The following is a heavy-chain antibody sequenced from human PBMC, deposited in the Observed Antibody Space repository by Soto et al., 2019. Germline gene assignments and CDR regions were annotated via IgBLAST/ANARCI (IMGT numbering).Heavy chain of an antibody. D-gene: IGHD4-17*01. J-gene: IGHJ2*01. CDR1: GFTFSSYA. V-gene: IGHV3-23*01. CDR3: VKDTTVTTSGTVRDFDL. CDR2: ISGSGGST. Sequence: EVQLLESGGGLVQPGGSLRLSCAASGFTFSSYAMSWVRQAPGKGLEWVSAISGSGGSTYYADSVKRRFTISRDNSKNTLYLQMNSLRAEDKAVYYCVKDTTVTTSGTVRDFDLWGRGTLVTVFS.